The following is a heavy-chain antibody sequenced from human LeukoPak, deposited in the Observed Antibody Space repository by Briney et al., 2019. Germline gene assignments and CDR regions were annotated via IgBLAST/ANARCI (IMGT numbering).Heavy chain of an antibody. Sequence: SETLSLICTVSSGSISSYYWSWIRQPAGKGLEWIGRIYTSGSTNYNPSLKSRVTISVDTSKNQFSLKLSSVTAADTAVYYCARSYYYDFWSGYYGYFDYWGQGTLVTVSS. D-gene: IGHD3-3*01. J-gene: IGHJ4*02. CDR1: SGSISSYY. CDR3: ARSYYYDFWSGYYGYFDY. V-gene: IGHV4-4*07. CDR2: IYTSGST.